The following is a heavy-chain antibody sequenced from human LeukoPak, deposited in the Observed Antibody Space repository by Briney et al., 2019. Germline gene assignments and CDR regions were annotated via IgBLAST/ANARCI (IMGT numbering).Heavy chain of an antibody. CDR1: GFTVSSNY. CDR2: IYSGGST. V-gene: IGHV3-66*01. CDR3: ARGAKTELWGSAGFDYFDY. Sequence: GGSLRLSCAASGFTVSSNYMSWVRQAPGKGLEWVSVIYSGGSTYYADSVKGRFTISRDNSKNTLYLQMNSLRAEDTAVYYCARGAKTELWGSAGFDYFDYWGQGTLVTVSS. J-gene: IGHJ4*02. D-gene: IGHD3-16*01.